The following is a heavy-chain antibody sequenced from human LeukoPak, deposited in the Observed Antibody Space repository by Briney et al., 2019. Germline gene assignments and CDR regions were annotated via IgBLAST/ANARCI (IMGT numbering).Heavy chain of an antibody. CDR2: IIPILGIA. J-gene: IGHJ4*02. CDR3: ARSIAAAGAIDY. D-gene: IGHD6-13*01. V-gene: IGHV1-69*04. Sequence: SVKVSCKASGGTFSSYAISWVRQAPGQGLEWMGRIIPILGIANYAQKFQGRVTITADKSTSTAYMELSSLRFEDTAVYYCARSIAAAGAIDYWGQGTLVTVSS. CDR1: GGTFSSYA.